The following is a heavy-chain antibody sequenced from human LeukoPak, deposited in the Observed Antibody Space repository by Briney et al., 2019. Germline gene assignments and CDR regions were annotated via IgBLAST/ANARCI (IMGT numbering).Heavy chain of an antibody. CDR3: AKDKEQWLEREDYFDY. J-gene: IGHJ4*02. V-gene: IGHV3-30*18. CDR2: ISYDGINK. D-gene: IGHD6-19*01. Sequence: GGSLRLSCAASGFTFSTYGMHWVRQAPGKGLEWVAVISYDGINKYYADSVKGRFTISRDSSKNTLYLQMNSLRAEDTAVYYCAKDKEQWLEREDYFDYWGQGTLVTVSS. CDR1: GFTFSTYG.